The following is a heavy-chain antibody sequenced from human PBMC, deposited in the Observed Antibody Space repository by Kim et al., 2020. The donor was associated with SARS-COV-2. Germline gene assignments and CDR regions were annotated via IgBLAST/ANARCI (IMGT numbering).Heavy chain of an antibody. J-gene: IGHJ6*02. Sequence: GGSLRLSCSASGFTFSSYAMHWVRQAPGKGLEYVSAISSNGGSTYYADSVKGRFTISRDNSKNTLYLQMSSLRAEDTAVYYCVKDWGIFTIFYPSGMDVWGQGTTVTVSS. D-gene: IGHD3-9*01. CDR3: VKDWGIFTIFYPSGMDV. V-gene: IGHV3-64D*09. CDR1: GFTFSSYA. CDR2: ISSNGGST.